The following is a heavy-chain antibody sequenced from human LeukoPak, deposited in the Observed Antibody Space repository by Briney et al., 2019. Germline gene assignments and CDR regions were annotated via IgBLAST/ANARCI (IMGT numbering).Heavy chain of an antibody. CDR1: GYTFTNYG. Sequence: GASVKVSCKASGYTFTNYGISWVRQAPGQGLEWMGWISAYNGNTNYAQKLQGRVTMTTDTSTSTAYMELRSLRSDDTAVYYSARALTGTTPLSGPFDYWGQGTLVTVSS. V-gene: IGHV1-18*01. CDR3: ARALTGTTPLSGPFDY. J-gene: IGHJ4*02. D-gene: IGHD1-7*01. CDR2: ISAYNGNT.